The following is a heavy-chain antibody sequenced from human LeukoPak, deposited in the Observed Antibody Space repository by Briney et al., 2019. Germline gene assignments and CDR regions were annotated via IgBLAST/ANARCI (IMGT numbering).Heavy chain of an antibody. CDR1: GFTFSSYG. J-gene: IGHJ4*02. D-gene: IGHD3-3*01. CDR3: AKVGGVVIPGSY. Sequence: PGGSLRLSCAASGFTFSSYGMYWFRQPPGRGLGGLAFTRYDGSNKYYADSVKGRFTISRDNSKNTLFLQMNSLRADDTAVYFCAKVGGVVIPGSYWGQGTLVTISS. CDR2: TRYDGSNK. V-gene: IGHV3-30*02.